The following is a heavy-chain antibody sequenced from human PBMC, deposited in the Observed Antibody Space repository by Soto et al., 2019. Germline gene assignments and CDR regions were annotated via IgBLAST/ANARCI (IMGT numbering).Heavy chain of an antibody. CDR3: ARGGPLRSLRYFDWLPWGAYYFDY. CDR1: GYSISSGYY. D-gene: IGHD3-9*01. V-gene: IGHV4-38-2*01. Sequence: SETLSLTCAVSGYSISSGYYWGWIRQPPGKGLEWIGSIYHSGSTYYNPSLKSRVTISVDTSKNQFSLKLSSVTAADTAVYYCARGGPLRSLRYFDWLPWGAYYFDYWGQGTLVTVSS. J-gene: IGHJ4*02. CDR2: IYHSGST.